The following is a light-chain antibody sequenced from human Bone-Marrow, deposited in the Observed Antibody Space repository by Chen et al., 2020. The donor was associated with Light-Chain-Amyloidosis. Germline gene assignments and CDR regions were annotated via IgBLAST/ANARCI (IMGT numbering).Light chain of an antibody. CDR3: QVWDRSSDRPV. J-gene: IGLJ3*02. CDR1: NIGTTS. V-gene: IGLV3-21*02. CDR2: DDS. Sequence: SYVLTQPSPVSVAPGQTATLSCGGNNIGTTSVHWYQQTRGQVPLLVVYDDSDRPSGISERLSGSNSGNTATLTISRVEAGDEADYYCQVWDRSSDRPVFGGGTKLTVL.